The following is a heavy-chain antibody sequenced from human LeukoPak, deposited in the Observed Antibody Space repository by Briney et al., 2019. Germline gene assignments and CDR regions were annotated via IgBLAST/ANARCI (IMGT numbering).Heavy chain of an antibody. CDR1: GFTFSSYA. V-gene: IGHV3-23*01. Sequence: GGSLRLSCAASGFTFSSYAMRWVRQAPGKGLEWVSAISGSGGSTYYADSVKGRFTIPRDNSKNTLYLQMNSLRAEDTAVYYCAKVASGYDSGKFDYWGQGTLVTVSS. D-gene: IGHD5-12*01. CDR2: ISGSGGST. J-gene: IGHJ4*02. CDR3: AKVASGYDSGKFDY.